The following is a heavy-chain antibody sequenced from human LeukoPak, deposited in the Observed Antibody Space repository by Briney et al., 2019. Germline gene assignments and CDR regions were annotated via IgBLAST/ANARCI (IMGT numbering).Heavy chain of an antibody. Sequence: PSETLSLTCAVSGGSISSGDYSWSWIRQPPGKGLEWIGYIYHSGSSYYNPSLKSRVTISVDRSKNQFSLRLRSVTAADTAVYYCASWHYYDTSGSGAFDIWGQGTLVTVSS. V-gene: IGHV4-30-2*01. CDR1: GGSISSGDYS. D-gene: IGHD3-22*01. CDR3: ASWHYYDTSGSGAFDI. CDR2: IYHSGSS. J-gene: IGHJ3*02.